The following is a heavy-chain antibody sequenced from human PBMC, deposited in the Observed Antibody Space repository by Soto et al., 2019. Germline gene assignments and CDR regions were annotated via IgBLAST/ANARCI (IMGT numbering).Heavy chain of an antibody. Sequence: SETLSLTCTVSGGSISSYYWSWIRQPPGKGLEWIGYIYYSGSTNYNPSLKSRVTISVDTSKNQFSLKLSSVTAADTAVYYCAGWTLTTSGVDVWGQGTTVTVSS. D-gene: IGHD4-4*01. V-gene: IGHV4-59*01. CDR3: AGWTLTTSGVDV. CDR2: IYYSGST. CDR1: GGSISSYY. J-gene: IGHJ6*02.